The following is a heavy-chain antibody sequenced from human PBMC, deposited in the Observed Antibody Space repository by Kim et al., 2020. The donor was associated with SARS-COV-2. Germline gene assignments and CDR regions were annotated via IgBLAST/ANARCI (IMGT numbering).Heavy chain of an antibody. CDR3: ATDKWELLTYYFAY. CDR1: GYTFTSYA. V-gene: IGHV1-3*01. CDR2: INAGNGNT. J-gene: IGHJ4*02. Sequence: ASVKVSCKASGYTFTSYAMHWVRQAPGQRLEWMGWINAGNGNTKYSQKFQGRVTITRDTSASTAYMELSSMRSEDTAVYYCATDKWELLTYYFAYWDQGTLVSVCS. D-gene: IGHD1-26*01.